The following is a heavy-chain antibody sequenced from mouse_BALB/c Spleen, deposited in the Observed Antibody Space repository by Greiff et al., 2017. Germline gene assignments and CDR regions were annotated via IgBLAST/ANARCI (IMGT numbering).Heavy chain of an antibody. D-gene: IGHD2-1*01. CDR1: GDSITSGY. CDR3: AREGNGNYSYYFDY. V-gene: IGHV3-8*02. J-gene: IGHJ2*01. Sequence: VQLQQSGPSLVKPSQTLSLTCSVTGDSITSGYWNWIRKFPGNKLEYMGYISYSGSTYYNPSLKSRISITRDTSKNQYYLQLNSVTTEDTATYYFAREGNGNYSYYFDYWGQGTTLTVSS. CDR2: ISYSGST.